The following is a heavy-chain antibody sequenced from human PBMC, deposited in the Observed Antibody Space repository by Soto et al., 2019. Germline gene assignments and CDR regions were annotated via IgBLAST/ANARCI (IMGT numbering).Heavy chain of an antibody. CDR3: ARFSYYDFWSGYYSLSHYYYGMDV. J-gene: IGHJ6*02. CDR1: GYSFTSYW. V-gene: IGHV5-51*01. CDR2: IYPGDSDT. Sequence: GESLKISCKGSGYSFTSYWIGWVRQMPGKGLEWMGIIYPGDSDTRYSPSFQGQVTISADKSISTAYLQWSSLKASDTAMYYCARFSYYDFWSGYYSLSHYYYGMDVWGQGTTVTVSS. D-gene: IGHD3-3*01.